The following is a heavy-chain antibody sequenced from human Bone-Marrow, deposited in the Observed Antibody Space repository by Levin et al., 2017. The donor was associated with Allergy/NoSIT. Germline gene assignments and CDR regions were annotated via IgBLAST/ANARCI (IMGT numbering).Heavy chain of an antibody. D-gene: IGHD3-10*01. V-gene: IGHV3-48*03. J-gene: IGHJ3*02. CDR2: ISSSGTTT. CDR1: GFIVSSYE. CDR3: ASELELGTYNAFDI. Sequence: PGGSLRLSCAASGFIVSSYEMDWVRQAPGKGLEWISWISSSGTTTYYADSVKGRFTISRDHAKNSFFLQMNSLRAEDTAVYYCASELELGTYNAFDIWGQGTMVTVSS.